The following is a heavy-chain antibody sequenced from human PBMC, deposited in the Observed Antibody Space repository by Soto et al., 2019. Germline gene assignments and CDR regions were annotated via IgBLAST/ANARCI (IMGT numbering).Heavy chain of an antibody. V-gene: IGHV3-74*01. CDR3: ARGFYGDPPALDY. Sequence: EVQLVESGGGLVQPGGSLRLSCAASGFTFSSYYMHWVRQALGKGLVWISRIKTDGSFSSYADSVKGRFTISRDNARNTLFLQMNSLSDDDTAVYYCARGFYGDPPALDYWGQGTLVSVSS. J-gene: IGHJ4*02. CDR1: GFTFSSYY. CDR2: IKTDGSFS. D-gene: IGHD4-17*01.